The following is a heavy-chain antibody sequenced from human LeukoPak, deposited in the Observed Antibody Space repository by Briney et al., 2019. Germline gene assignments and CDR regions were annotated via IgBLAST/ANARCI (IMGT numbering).Heavy chain of an antibody. CDR1: GYNFPSYW. CDR2: IYPDDSDT. Sequence: GESLKISCKGSGYNFPSYWIGWVRQMPGRGLEWMGIIYPDDSDTKYSPSFQGQVTLSADKSISTAYLEWSSLKASETAMYYCTRQGGFGTSWYNYWGRGTLVTVSS. V-gene: IGHV5-51*01. D-gene: IGHD6-13*01. CDR3: TRQGGFGTSWYNY. J-gene: IGHJ4*02.